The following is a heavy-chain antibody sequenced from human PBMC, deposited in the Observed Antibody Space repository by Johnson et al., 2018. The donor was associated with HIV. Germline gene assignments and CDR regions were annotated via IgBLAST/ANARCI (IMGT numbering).Heavy chain of an antibody. CDR3: ARAYSSSWYRDDAFDI. CDR1: GFTFSSYA. D-gene: IGHD6-13*01. CDR2: RRYDGRNK. V-gene: IGHV3-30*02. J-gene: IGHJ3*02. Sequence: QVQLVESGGGVAQPGRSLRLSCAASGFTFSSYAMHWVRQAPGKGLEWVAFRRYDGRNKYYVDSVKGRFTISRDNSKNTLYLQMNSLRAEDTAVYYCARAYSSSWYRDDAFDIWGQGTMVTVFS.